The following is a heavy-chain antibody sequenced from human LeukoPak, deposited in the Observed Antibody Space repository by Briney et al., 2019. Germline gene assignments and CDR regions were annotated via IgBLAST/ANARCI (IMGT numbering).Heavy chain of an antibody. Sequence: PEASVKVSCKASGYTFTGYYMHWVRQAPGQGLEWMGWINPSSGGTNYAQKFQGWVTMTRDTSISTAYMELSRLRSDDTAVYYCARVLYYYDSPLGYWGQGTLVTVSS. V-gene: IGHV1-2*04. J-gene: IGHJ4*02. CDR3: ARVLYYYDSPLGY. CDR2: INPSSGGT. CDR1: GYTFTGYY. D-gene: IGHD3-22*01.